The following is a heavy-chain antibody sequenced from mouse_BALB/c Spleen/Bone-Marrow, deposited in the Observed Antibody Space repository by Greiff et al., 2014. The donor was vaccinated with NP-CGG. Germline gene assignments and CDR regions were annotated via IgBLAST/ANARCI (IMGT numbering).Heavy chain of an antibody. V-gene: IGHV5-9-3*01. CDR3: SRLRMITTYFDV. Sequence: EVKLMESGGGLAKPGGSLQLSCAASGFTFSTYAMSWVRQTPEKRLEWVATISSSGSYTHYPDSVKGRFTISRDNAKNTLYLQMSSLRSEDTAMFYCSRLRMITTYFDVWGAGTTVTVSS. D-gene: IGHD2-4*01. CDR2: ISSSGSYT. CDR1: GFTFSTYA. J-gene: IGHJ1*01.